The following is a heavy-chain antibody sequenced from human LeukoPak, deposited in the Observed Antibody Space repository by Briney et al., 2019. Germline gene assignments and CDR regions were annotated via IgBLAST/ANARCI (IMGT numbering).Heavy chain of an antibody. CDR1: GGSISSSNW. D-gene: IGHD3-10*01. Sequence: PSETLSLTCAVSGGSISSSNWWSWVRQPPGKGLEWIGEIYHSGSTNYNPSLKSRVTISVDTSKNQFSLKLSTVTAADTAVYYCAREAVGGSGSYSVDPWGQGTLVTVSS. V-gene: IGHV4-4*02. J-gene: IGHJ5*02. CDR2: IYHSGST. CDR3: AREAVGGSGSYSVDP.